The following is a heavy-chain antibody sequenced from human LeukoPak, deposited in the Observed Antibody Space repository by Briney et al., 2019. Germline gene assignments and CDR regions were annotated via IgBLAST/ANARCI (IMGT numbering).Heavy chain of an antibody. Sequence: GGSLRLSCAASGFTFSSYAMSWVRQAPGKGLEWVSAISGSGGSTYYADSVKGRFTISRDNSKNTLYLQMNSLRAEDTAVYYCAKDQGGYCSSTSCHTESATDYWGQGTLVTVSS. CDR2: ISGSGGST. CDR1: GFTFSSYA. V-gene: IGHV3-23*01. J-gene: IGHJ4*02. CDR3: AKDQGGYCSSTSCHTESATDY. D-gene: IGHD2-2*02.